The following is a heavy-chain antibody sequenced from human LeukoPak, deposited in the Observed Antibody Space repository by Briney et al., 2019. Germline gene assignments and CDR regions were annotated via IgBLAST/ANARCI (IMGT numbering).Heavy chain of an antibody. CDR1: GFTFSSYA. V-gene: IGHV3-30-3*01. J-gene: IGHJ4*02. CDR2: ISYYESNK. D-gene: IGHD3-3*01. Sequence: GRSLRLSCAASGFTFSSYAMHWVRQAPGKGLEWVAVISYYESNKYYADSVKGRFTISRDNSKNTLYLQMNSLRAEDTAIYCCARTIFGVAKFETFGYWGQGTLVTVSS. CDR3: ARTIFGVAKFETFGY.